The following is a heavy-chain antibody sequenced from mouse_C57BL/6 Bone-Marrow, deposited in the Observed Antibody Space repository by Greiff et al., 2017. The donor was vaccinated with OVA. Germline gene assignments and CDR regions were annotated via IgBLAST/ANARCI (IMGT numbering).Heavy chain of an antibody. D-gene: IGHD2-1*01. Sequence: EVQRVESGAELVRPGASVKLSCTASGFNIKDDYMHWVKQRPEQGLEWIGWIDPENGDTEYASKFQGKATITADTSSNTAYLQLSSLTSEDTAVYYCTSYGNLDYWGQGTTLTVSS. CDR3: TSYGNLDY. CDR2: IDPENGDT. V-gene: IGHV14-4*01. CDR1: GFNIKDDY. J-gene: IGHJ2*01.